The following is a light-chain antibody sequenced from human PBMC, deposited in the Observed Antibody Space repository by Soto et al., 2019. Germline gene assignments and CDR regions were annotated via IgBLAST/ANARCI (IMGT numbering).Light chain of an antibody. CDR2: GAS. Sequence: EIVLTQSPGTLSLSPGERATLSCRATQSVSSNYLAWYQQKSGQAPRLLIYGASSRATGIPARFSGSGSGTDFTLTISSLEPEDFGVYYCLQRSNWPLTFGGGTKVDIK. CDR1: QSVSSNY. V-gene: IGKV3D-20*02. J-gene: IGKJ4*01. CDR3: LQRSNWPLT.